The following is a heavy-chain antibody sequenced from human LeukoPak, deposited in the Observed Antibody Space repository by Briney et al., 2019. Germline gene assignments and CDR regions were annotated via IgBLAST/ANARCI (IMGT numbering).Heavy chain of an antibody. CDR3: ARTDGSGSTLSFDM. D-gene: IGHD3-22*01. CDR2: IYPGDSDT. J-gene: IGHJ3*02. CDR1: GYSFTSYW. Sequence: GESLKISCKGSGYSFTSYWIGWVRQPPGKGLEWMGIIYPGDSDTRYSPSFQGQVTISVDKSISTAYLQWNTLKASDTAMYYCARTDGSGSTLSFDMWGQGTMLTVSS. V-gene: IGHV5-51*01.